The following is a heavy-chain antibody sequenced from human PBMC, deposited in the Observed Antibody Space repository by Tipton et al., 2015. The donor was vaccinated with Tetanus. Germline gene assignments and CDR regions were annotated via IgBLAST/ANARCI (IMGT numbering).Heavy chain of an antibody. CDR2: ISSSGSTI. D-gene: IGHD3-10*01. CDR1: GFTFSDYY. J-gene: IGHJ4*02. CDR3: AREALRYYGSGSYSPSFDY. V-gene: IGHV3-11*01. Sequence: SLRLSCAASGFTFSDYYMSWIRQAPGKGLEWVSYISSSGSTIYYADSVKGRFTISRDNAKNSLYLQMNSLRAEDTAVYYCAREALRYYGSGSYSPSFDYWGQGTLVTVSA.